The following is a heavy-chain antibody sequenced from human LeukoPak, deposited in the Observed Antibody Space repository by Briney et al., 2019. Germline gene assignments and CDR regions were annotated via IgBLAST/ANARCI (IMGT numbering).Heavy chain of an antibody. J-gene: IGHJ3*02. CDR2: IYSGGST. D-gene: IGHD3-22*01. Sequence: PGGSLRLSCAASGFTVSSNYMSWVRQAPGKGLEWVSVIYSGGSTYYADSVKGRFTISRDNSKNTLYLQMNSLRAKDTAVYYCARDYYDDAFDIWGQGTMVTVSS. CDR1: GFTVSSNY. CDR3: ARDYYDDAFDI. V-gene: IGHV3-66*02.